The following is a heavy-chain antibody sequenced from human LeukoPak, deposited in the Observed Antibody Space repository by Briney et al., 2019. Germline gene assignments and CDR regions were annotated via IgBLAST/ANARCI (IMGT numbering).Heavy chain of an antibody. CDR2: IIPIFGTA. V-gene: IGHV1-69*13. J-gene: IGHJ3*02. CDR3: ARNAHVVVPATTLWAFDI. CDR1: GGTFSSYA. Sequence: SVKVSCKASGGTFSSYAISWVRQAPGQGLEWMGGIIPIFGTANYAQKFQGRVTITADESTSTAYMELSSLRSEDTAVYYCARNAHVVVPATTLWAFDIWGQGTMVTVSS. D-gene: IGHD2-2*01.